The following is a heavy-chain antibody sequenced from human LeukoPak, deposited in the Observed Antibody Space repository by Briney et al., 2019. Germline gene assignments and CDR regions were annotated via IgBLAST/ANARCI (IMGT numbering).Heavy chain of an antibody. CDR3: ARVTAYGSGSHYGDFDY. CDR2: INHSGST. V-gene: IGHV4-34*01. J-gene: IGHJ4*02. Sequence: SETLSLTCAVYGGSFSGYYWSWIRQPPGKGLEWIGEINHSGSTYYNPSLKSRVTISVDTSKNQFSLKLSSVTAADTAVYYCARVTAYGSGSHYGDFDYWGQGTLVTVSS. CDR1: GGSFSGYY. D-gene: IGHD3-10*01.